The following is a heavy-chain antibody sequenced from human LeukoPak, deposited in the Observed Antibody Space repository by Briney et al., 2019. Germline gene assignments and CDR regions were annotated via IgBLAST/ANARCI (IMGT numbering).Heavy chain of an antibody. CDR1: GYSFTSYW. J-gene: IGHJ3*02. CDR3: ARPYSSSSKAFDI. CDR2: INPSGGST. V-gene: IGHV1-46*01. D-gene: IGHD6-6*01. Sequence: PGESLKISCKGSGYSFTSYWIGWVRQAPGQGLEWMGIINPSGGSTSYAQKFQGRVTMTRDTSTSTVYMELSSLRSEDTAVYYCARPYSSSSKAFDIWGQGTMVTVSS.